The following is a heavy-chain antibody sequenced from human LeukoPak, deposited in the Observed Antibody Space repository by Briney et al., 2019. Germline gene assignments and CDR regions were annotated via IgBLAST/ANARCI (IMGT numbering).Heavy chain of an antibody. J-gene: IGHJ4*02. Sequence: HSGGSLRLSCAASGFTFSSYAMSWVRQAPGKGLEWVSAISGSGGSTYYADSVKGRFTISRDNSKDTLYLQMNSLRAEDTAVYYCAKLVNDYGESDYWGQGTLVTVSS. CDR3: AKLVNDYGESDY. CDR2: ISGSGGST. CDR1: GFTFSSYA. V-gene: IGHV3-23*01. D-gene: IGHD4-17*01.